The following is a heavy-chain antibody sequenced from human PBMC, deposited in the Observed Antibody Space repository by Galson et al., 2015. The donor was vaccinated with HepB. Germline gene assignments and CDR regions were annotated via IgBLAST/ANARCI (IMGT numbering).Heavy chain of an antibody. V-gene: IGHV3-33*01. Sequence: SLRLSRAASGFTFSSYGMHWVRQAPGKGLEWVAVIWYDGSNKYYADSVKGRFTISRDNSKNTLYLQMNSLRAEDTAVYYCARDPAVYDFWSGYYPSGGIYYYYYYMDVWGKGTTVTVSS. CDR2: IWYDGSNK. D-gene: IGHD3-3*01. CDR1: GFTFSSYG. J-gene: IGHJ6*03. CDR3: ARDPAVYDFWSGYYPSGGIYYYYYYMDV.